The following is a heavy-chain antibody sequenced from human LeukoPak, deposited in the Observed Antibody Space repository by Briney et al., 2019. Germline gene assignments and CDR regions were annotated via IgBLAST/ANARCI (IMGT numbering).Heavy chain of an antibody. J-gene: IGHJ4*02. CDR3: AREAIRPGIAAAAFDY. V-gene: IGHV4-4*07. CDR2: IYTSGST. CDR1: GGSFSGYY. Sequence: SQTLSLTCAVYGGSFSGYYWSWIRQPAGKGLEWIGRIYTSGSTNYNPSLKSRVTISVDTSKNQFSLKLSSVTAADTAVYYCAREAIRPGIAAAAFDYWGQGTLVTVSS. D-gene: IGHD6-13*01.